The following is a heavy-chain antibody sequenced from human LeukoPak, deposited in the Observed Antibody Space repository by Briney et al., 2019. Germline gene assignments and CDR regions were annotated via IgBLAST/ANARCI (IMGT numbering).Heavy chain of an antibody. CDR2: INHSGST. J-gene: IGHJ4*02. CDR1: GGSFSGYY. V-gene: IGHV4-34*01. Sequence: SSETLSLTCAVYGGSFSGYYWSWIRQPPGKGLEWIGEINHSGSTNYNPSLKSRVTISVDTSKNQFSLKLSSVTAADTAVYYCARDSVEAHYFDYWGQGTLVTVSS. D-gene: IGHD1-1*01. CDR3: ARDSVEAHYFDY.